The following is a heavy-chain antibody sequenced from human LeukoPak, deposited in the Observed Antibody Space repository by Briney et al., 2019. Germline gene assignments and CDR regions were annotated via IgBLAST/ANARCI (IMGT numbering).Heavy chain of an antibody. V-gene: IGHV3-23*01. Sequence: GGSLRLSCAAPGSTFSSYAMSWVRQAPGKGLEWVSAISGSGGSTYYADSVKGRFTISRDNSKNTLYLQMNSLRAEDTAVYYCARTSGYGDYDLIREDYFDYWGQGTLVTVSS. CDR2: ISGSGGST. CDR1: GSTFSSYA. CDR3: ARTSGYGDYDLIREDYFDY. D-gene: IGHD4-17*01. J-gene: IGHJ4*02.